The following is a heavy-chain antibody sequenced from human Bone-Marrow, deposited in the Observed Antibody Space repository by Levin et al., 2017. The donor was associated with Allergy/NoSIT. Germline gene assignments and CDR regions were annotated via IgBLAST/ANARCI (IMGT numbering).Heavy chain of an antibody. CDR1: GESFSRYY. V-gene: IGHV4-34*01. Sequence: SQTLSLTCAVYGESFSRYYWTLIRQPPGKRLEWIGEVNHRGSTNFNPSLKSRATISVDTSKNQFSLNLNSVTAADTAVYYCATTLSSSSSDYWGQGTLVTVSS. J-gene: IGHJ4*02. CDR2: VNHRGST. CDR3: ATTLSSSSSDY. D-gene: IGHD6-6*01.